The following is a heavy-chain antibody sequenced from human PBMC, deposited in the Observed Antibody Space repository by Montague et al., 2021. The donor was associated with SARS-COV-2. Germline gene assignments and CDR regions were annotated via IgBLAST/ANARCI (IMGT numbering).Heavy chain of an antibody. CDR3: ARRTYDFLTGYDCGMDV. Sequence: PALVKPTQTLTLTCTFSGFSLSTSGMCVSWIRQPPGKALEWLARIDWDDDKYYSTSLKTRLTISKDTSKNQVVLTMTNMDPVDTATYYCARRTYDFLTGYDCGMDVWGQGTTVTVSS. CDR2: IDWDDDK. D-gene: IGHD3-9*01. V-gene: IGHV2-70*11. J-gene: IGHJ6*02. CDR1: GFSLSTSGMC.